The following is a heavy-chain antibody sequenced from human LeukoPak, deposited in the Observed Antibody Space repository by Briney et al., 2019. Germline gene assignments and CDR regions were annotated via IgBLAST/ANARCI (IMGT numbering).Heavy chain of an antibody. V-gene: IGHV4-59*08. Sequence: SETLSLTCTVSGGSISSYYWTWIRQPPGKGLEWIGYSYYSGSTNYNPSLKSRVTISIDTSKNQFSLKVTSVSAADTAVYYCATRYSGYDLYYFDYWGQGTLVTVSS. CDR1: GGSISSYY. CDR2: SYYSGST. J-gene: IGHJ4*02. D-gene: IGHD5-12*01. CDR3: ATRYSGYDLYYFDY.